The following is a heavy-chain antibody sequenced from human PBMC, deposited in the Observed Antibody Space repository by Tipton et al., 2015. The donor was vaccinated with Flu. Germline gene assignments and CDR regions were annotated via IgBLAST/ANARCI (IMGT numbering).Heavy chain of an antibody. D-gene: IGHD4-11*01. J-gene: IGHJ5*02. CDR3: AGRDYSNYVSEPKNWFDP. CDR2: VRQTGST. Sequence: TLSLTCSVSGDSIGSPYFWGWIRQPPGKGLEWIGNVRQTGSTYFNPSLRSRVTISLDRPKNQFSLRLTSVTAADTAVYYCAGRDYSNYVSEPKNWFDPWGQGTLVTVSS. V-gene: IGHV4-38-2*01. CDR1: GDSIGSPYF.